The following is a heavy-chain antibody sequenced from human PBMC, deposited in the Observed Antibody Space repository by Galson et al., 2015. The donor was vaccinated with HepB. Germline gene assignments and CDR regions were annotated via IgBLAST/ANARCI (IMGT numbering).Heavy chain of an antibody. Sequence: SLRLSCAASGFTFSSYAMSWVRQAPGKGLEWVSAISGSGGSTYYADSVKGRFPISRDNSKNTLYLQMNSLRAEDTAVYYCAKDVRITIFGVVMHYGMDVWGQGTTVTVSS. CDR3: AKDVRITIFGVVMHYGMDV. CDR2: ISGSGGST. CDR1: GFTFSSYA. V-gene: IGHV3-23*01. J-gene: IGHJ6*02. D-gene: IGHD3-3*01.